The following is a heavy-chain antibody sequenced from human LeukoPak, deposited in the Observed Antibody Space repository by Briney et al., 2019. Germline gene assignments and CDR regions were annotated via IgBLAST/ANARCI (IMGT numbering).Heavy chain of an antibody. CDR2: INPNSGGT. Sequence: ASVKVSCKASGYTFTVYYMHWVRQAPGQGLEWMGRINPNSGGTNYAQKFQGRVTMTRDTSISTAYMELSRLRSDDTAVYYCARVYRLYSSSSMGYWGQGTLVTVSS. J-gene: IGHJ4*02. CDR3: ARVYRLYSSSSMGY. CDR1: GYTFTVYY. D-gene: IGHD6-6*01. V-gene: IGHV1-2*06.